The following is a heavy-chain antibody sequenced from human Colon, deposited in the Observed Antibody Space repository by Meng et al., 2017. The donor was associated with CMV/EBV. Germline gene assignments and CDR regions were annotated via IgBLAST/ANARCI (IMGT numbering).Heavy chain of an antibody. CDR3: ARDAVVGPTSRSGIGYFDQ. CDR2: ISFDASNK. V-gene: IGHV3-30*01. Sequence: GSLLKISCAASGFSISPYAMQWVRQAPGKGLEWVAVISFDASNKRYADSVKGRFAISRDNSKDTLYLEMNSLRTEDTAVYYCARDAVVGPTSRSGIGYFDQWGQGTLVTVSS. D-gene: IGHD1-26*01. J-gene: IGHJ4*02. CDR1: GFSISPYA.